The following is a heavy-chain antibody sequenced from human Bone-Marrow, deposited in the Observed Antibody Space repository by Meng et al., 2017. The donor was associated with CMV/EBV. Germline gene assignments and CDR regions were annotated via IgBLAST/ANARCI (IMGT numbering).Heavy chain of an antibody. J-gene: IGHJ6*02. Sequence: ASVKVSCKASGYTFTSYGISWVRQAPGQGLEWMGWISAYNGNTNYAQKLQGRVTMTTDTSTSTAYMELRSLRSDDTAVYYCARDEKWELLQDYYYGMDVWGQGTTVTVSS. D-gene: IGHD1-26*01. CDR3: ARDEKWELLQDYYYGMDV. CDR1: GYTFTSYG. CDR2: ISAYNGNT. V-gene: IGHV1-18*01.